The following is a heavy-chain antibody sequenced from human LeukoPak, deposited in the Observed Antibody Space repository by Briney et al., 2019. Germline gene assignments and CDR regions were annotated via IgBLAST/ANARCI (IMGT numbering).Heavy chain of an antibody. CDR1: GYTFTSSG. J-gene: IGHJ4*02. CDR3: ASGFYCSSTSCYAYYFDY. Sequence: ASVKVSCKASGYTFTSSGISWVRHAPGQGLEWMGSSSAYNGNTNYAQKLQGRVTMTTDTSTSTAYMELRSLRSDDTAVYYCASGFYCSSTSCYAYYFDYWGQGTLVPVSS. V-gene: IGHV1-18*01. CDR2: SSAYNGNT. D-gene: IGHD2-2*01.